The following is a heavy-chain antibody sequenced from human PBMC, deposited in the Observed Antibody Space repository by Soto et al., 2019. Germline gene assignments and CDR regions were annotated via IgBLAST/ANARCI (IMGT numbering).Heavy chain of an antibody. D-gene: IGHD4-17*01. CDR2: IKSDGSST. V-gene: IGHV3-74*03. CDR1: VFTFSNNW. Sequence: WWSLRLSCAASVFTFSNNWIHWFRQAPGKGLVWVSGIKSDGSSTTYADSVKGRFTISRDNAKNTLYLQMNSLRAEDTAVYYCASAAPFNYGGNSGFDFWGQGTLVTVSS. CDR3: ASAAPFNYGGNSGFDF. J-gene: IGHJ4*02.